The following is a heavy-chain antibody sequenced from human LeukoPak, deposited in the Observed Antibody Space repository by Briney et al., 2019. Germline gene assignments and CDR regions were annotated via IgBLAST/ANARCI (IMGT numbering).Heavy chain of an antibody. J-gene: IGHJ4*02. V-gene: IGHV4-59*01. CDR3: AKDDAWLQFND. Sequence: SETLSLTCTVSGGSISSYYWSWIRQPPGKGLEWIGYIYYSGSTNYNPSLKSRVTLSVDTSKNQFSLKLSSVTAADTAVYHCAKDDAWLQFNDWGQGTLVTVSS. CDR1: GGSISSYY. CDR2: IYYSGST. D-gene: IGHD5-24*01.